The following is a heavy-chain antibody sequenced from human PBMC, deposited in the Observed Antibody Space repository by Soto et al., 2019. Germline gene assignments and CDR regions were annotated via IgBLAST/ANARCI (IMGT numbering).Heavy chain of an antibody. J-gene: IGHJ4*02. CDR3: ARDHSDSSGRVDY. V-gene: IGHV3-48*02. Sequence: GGSLRLSCAASGFTFSSYSMNWVRQAPGKGLEWVSYISGSGSTIYYADSVKGRFTISRDNAKNSLYLQMNSLRDEDTAVYYCARDHSDSSGRVDYWGQGTLVTVSS. CDR2: ISGSGSTI. D-gene: IGHD6-19*01. CDR1: GFTFSSYS.